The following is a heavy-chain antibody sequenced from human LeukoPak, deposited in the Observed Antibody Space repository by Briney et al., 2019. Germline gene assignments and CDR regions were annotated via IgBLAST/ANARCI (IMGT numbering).Heavy chain of an antibody. CDR1: GFTFSSYA. V-gene: IGHV3-23*05. J-gene: IGHJ6*02. CDR3: ARAVWWFGEFHYYYYGMDV. Sequence: GGSLRLSCAASGFTFSSYAMSWVRQAPGKGLEWVSSLDAGASGAYYADSVQGRFTISRDNSKNTLYLQMNSLRAEDTAVYYCARAVWWFGEFHYYYYGMDVWGQGTTVTVSS. CDR2: LDAGASGA. D-gene: IGHD3-10*01.